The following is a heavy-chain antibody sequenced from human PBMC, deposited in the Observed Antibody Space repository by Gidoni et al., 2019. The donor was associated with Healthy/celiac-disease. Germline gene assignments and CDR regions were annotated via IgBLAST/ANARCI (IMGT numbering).Heavy chain of an antibody. D-gene: IGHD5-18*01. Sequence: QVQLQQSGPGLVKPSQTLSLTCAISGDSVSSHRAAWNWLRQSPSRGLEWLGRTYYRSKWYNDYAVSVKSRITSNPDTSKNQFSLQLNSVTPEDTAVYYCAREAQHDIGSHYSYGQLHFDYWGQGTLVTVSS. CDR2: TYYRSKWYN. V-gene: IGHV6-1*01. J-gene: IGHJ4*02. CDR1: GDSVSSHRAA. CDR3: AREAQHDIGSHYSYGQLHFDY.